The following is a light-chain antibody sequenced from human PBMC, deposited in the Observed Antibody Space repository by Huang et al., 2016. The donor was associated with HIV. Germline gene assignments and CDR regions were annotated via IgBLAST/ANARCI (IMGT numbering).Light chain of an antibody. Sequence: EIVLTQSPVTLSLSPGERATLSCRASQSVSSHLAWYQQKPGQAPRLLSYDISSRGTGNPARCRGSGAGRDFTLTISSLEPEDFAVYYCRQRSIWPALTFGGGTRVEIK. CDR3: RQRSIWPALT. CDR1: QSVSSH. CDR2: DIS. V-gene: IGKV3-11*02. J-gene: IGKJ4*01.